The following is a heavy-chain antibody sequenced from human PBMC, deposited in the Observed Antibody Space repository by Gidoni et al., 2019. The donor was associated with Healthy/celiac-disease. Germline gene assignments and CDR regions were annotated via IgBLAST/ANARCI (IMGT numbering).Heavy chain of an antibody. V-gene: IGHV4-61*02. J-gene: IGHJ4*02. CDR2: IYTSGST. CDR1: GGSISSGSYY. Sequence: QVQLQESGPGLVKPSQTLSLTCTVSGGSISSGSYYWSWIRQPAGKGLEWIGRIYTSGSTNYNPSLKSRVTISVDTSKNQFSLKLSSVTAADTAVYYCARETSGYSSGQWVYFDYWGQGTLVTVSS. D-gene: IGHD6-19*01. CDR3: ARETSGYSSGQWVYFDY.